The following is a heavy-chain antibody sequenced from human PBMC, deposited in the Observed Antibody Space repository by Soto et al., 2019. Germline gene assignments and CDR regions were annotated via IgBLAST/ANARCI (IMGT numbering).Heavy chain of an antibody. Sequence: SETLSLTCAVYGGSFSGYYLSWIRQPPGKGLEWIGEINHSGSTNYNPSLKSRVTISVDTSKNQFSLKLSSVTAADTAVYYCARGLSDCSGGSCSLNWFDPWGQGTLVTVSS. CDR2: INHSGST. CDR1: GGSFSGYY. D-gene: IGHD2-15*01. J-gene: IGHJ5*02. V-gene: IGHV4-34*01. CDR3: ARGLSDCSGGSCSLNWFDP.